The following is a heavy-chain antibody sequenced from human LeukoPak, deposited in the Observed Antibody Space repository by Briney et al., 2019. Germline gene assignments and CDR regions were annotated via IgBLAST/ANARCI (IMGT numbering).Heavy chain of an antibody. J-gene: IGHJ4*02. Sequence: GGSLRLSCAASGFIFSDYAMHWVRQAPGKGLEYVSSINSNGGKAFYAESVKGRFSISRDNSKNTLNLQMGSLRAEDMAVYYCARGRGGSYDYWGQGILVTV. V-gene: IGHV3-64*02. CDR1: GFIFSDYA. D-gene: IGHD1-26*01. CDR3: ARGRGGSYDY. CDR2: INSNGGKA.